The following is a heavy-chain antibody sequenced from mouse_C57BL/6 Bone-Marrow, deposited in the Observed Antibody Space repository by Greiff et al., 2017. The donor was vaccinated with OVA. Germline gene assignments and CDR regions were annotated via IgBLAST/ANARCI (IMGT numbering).Heavy chain of an antibody. V-gene: IGHV14-3*01. Sequence: VQLQQPGAELVKPGASVKLSCKASGYTFTSYWMHWVKQRPGRGLEWIGRIDPANGNTKYAPKFQGKATITADTSSNTAYLQLSSLTSEDTAIYYCAPWDLHAMDYWGQGTSVTVSS. D-gene: IGHD4-1*01. J-gene: IGHJ4*01. CDR2: IDPANGNT. CDR1: GYTFTSYW. CDR3: APWDLHAMDY.